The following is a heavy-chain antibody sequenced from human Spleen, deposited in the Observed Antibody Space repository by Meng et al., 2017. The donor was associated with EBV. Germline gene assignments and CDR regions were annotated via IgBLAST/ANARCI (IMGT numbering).Heavy chain of an antibody. CDR1: GVAISSGAYY. J-gene: IGHJ1*01. D-gene: IGHD3-3*01. Sequence: QLPLETSGPGLVKPSQTLSLTCAVSGVAISSGAYYWSWIRQPPGKGLEWIGYIYYSGSTYYNPSLKSRVTISIDTSKIQLSLKLSSVTVADTALYYCAGGSGKGRTFQHWGQGTLVTVSS. CDR3: AGGSGKGRTFQH. V-gene: IGHV4-30-4*01. CDR2: IYYSGST.